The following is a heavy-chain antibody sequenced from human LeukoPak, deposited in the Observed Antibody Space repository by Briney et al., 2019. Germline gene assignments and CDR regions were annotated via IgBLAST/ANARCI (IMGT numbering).Heavy chain of an antibody. D-gene: IGHD4-17*01. CDR1: SFTFSTCW. J-gene: IGHJ5*02. CDR2: IKQGGSET. Sequence: GGSLRLSCAASSFTFSTCWMMWVRQARGKGREWVANIKQGGSETYYVDSVEGRLTIYRYNAKNSLYLQMHRLRAEDTAMYYCARHDYGDYVWQNGFDPWGQGTLVTVSS. CDR3: ARHDYGDYVWQNGFDP. V-gene: IGHV3-7*01.